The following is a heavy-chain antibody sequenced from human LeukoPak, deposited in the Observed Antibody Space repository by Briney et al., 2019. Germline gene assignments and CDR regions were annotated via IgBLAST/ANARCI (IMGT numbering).Heavy chain of an antibody. D-gene: IGHD2-2*01. CDR3: ARTHCSTICCYSIFDY. J-gene: IGHJ4*02. Sequence: ASVKVSCKASGYTFTRYYMHWVRQAPGQGLEWMGIINPSGGSTSYAQKFQGRVTMTRDMSTSTVYMELSSLRSEDTAVYYCARTHCSTICCYSIFDYWGQGTLVTVSS. V-gene: IGHV1-46*01. CDR1: GYTFTRYY. CDR2: INPSGGST.